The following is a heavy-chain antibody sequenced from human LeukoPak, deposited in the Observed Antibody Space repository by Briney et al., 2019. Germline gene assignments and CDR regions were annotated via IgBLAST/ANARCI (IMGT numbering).Heavy chain of an antibody. V-gene: IGHV4-38-2*01. D-gene: IGHD6-13*01. J-gene: IGHJ4*02. CDR3: ARALGSSWPEPFDY. CDR2: IYHSGST. CDR1: GYSISSGYY. Sequence: SETLSLTCAVSGYSISSGYYWGWIRQPPGKGLEWIGSIYHSGSTYYNPSLKSRVTISVDTSKNQFSLKLSSVTAADTAVYYCARALGSSWPEPFDYWGQGTLVTVSS.